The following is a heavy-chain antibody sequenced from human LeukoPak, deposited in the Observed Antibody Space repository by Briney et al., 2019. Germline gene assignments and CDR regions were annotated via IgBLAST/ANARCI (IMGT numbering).Heavy chain of an antibody. V-gene: IGHV4-59*11. D-gene: IGHD6-19*01. CDR2: VHHTGVT. J-gene: IGHJ6*02. Sequence: SETLSLTCSVSGGSITSLYWSWVRQPPGKGLEYVGYVHHTGVTNYNPSLRGRVTVSMDASKNQFYLKLNSVTAADTAIYYCVRSAAIAVFRYGMDVWGQGTTVTVSS. CDR3: VRSAAIAVFRYGMDV. CDR1: GGSITSLY.